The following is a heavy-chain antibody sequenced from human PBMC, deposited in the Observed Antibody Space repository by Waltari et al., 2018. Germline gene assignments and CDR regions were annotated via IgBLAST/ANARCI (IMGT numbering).Heavy chain of an antibody. V-gene: IGHV4-38-2*02. CDR1: GYSISSGYY. CDR2: VYHSGSS. CDR3: ARQKSAQFYFDQ. J-gene: IGHJ4*02. Sequence: QVQLQESGPGLVKPSETLSLTCRVFGYSISSGYYWGWIRQPPGKGLEWIGSVYHSGSSYYNPSLKSRLTISVDTSNNQFSLTLTSATAADTAVYYCARQKSAQFYFDQWGQGTLVSVSS.